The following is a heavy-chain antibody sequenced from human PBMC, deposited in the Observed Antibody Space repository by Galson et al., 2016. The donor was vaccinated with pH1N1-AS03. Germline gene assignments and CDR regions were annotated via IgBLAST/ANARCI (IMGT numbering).Heavy chain of an antibody. J-gene: IGHJ4*02. CDR1: GFTFSSYS. CDR3: AIELHYGWLVPGY. V-gene: IGHV3-48*02. CDR2: ISSSSSTI. D-gene: IGHD6-19*01. Sequence: SLRLSCATSGFTFSSYSMNWVRQAPGKGLEWVSYISSSSSTIYYADSVKGRFTISRDNAKNSLYLQMNSLRDEDTAVYYCAIELHYGWLVPGYWGQGTLVTVSS.